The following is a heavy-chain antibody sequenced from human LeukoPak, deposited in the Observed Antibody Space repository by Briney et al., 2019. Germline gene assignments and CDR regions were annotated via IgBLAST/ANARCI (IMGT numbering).Heavy chain of an antibody. CDR1: GYTFSIYG. V-gene: IGHV1-18*01. J-gene: IGHJ5*02. CDR2: ISVYNGNT. CDR3: ARDNSVEDTAWWFDP. D-gene: IGHD4-23*01. Sequence: VASVKVSCKASGYTFSIYGFSWVRQAPGQGLEWMGWISVYNGNTNYAQKFQGRVTMTTDTSTSTAHMELRSLRSDDTAVYYCARDNSVEDTAWWFDPWGQGTLVTVSS.